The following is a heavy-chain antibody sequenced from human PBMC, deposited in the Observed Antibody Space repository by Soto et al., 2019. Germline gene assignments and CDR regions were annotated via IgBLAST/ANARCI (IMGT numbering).Heavy chain of an antibody. CDR3: ARDPSPQHYENHFDY. V-gene: IGHV1-46*03. CDR2: VNPNGGGT. CDR1: GYSFTNFY. Sequence: QVQLVQSGAEVKKPGASVKVSCKTSGYSFTNFYIHWVRRAPGQGFEWMGIVNPNGGGTSYPQKFRGRVTMTKDTSTSTVYMELSSLGSEDTAVYYCARDPSPQHYENHFDYWGQGTLVTVSS. D-gene: IGHD3-3*01. J-gene: IGHJ4*02.